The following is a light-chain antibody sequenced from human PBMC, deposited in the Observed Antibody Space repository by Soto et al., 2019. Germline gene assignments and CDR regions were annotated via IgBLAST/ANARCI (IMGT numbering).Light chain of an antibody. V-gene: IGKV3-15*01. CDR3: QQYNNWPPT. J-gene: IGKJ4*01. CDR1: QSVSSN. Sequence: EVVMTQSPATLSVSLGDRATLSCRASQSVSSNLAWYQQKPGQAPRLLIYGASTRATGIPARFSGSGSGTEFTLTISSLQSEDFAVYSCQQYNNWPPTFGGGTKVE. CDR2: GAS.